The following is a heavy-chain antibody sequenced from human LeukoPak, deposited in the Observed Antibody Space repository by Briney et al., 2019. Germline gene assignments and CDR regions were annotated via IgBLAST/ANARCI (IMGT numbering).Heavy chain of an antibody. CDR1: GFIFTSNR. J-gene: IGHJ5*02. V-gene: IGHV3-7*01. D-gene: IGHD3-10*01. CDR2: IKHDGSEQ. CDR3: ARGRGPYGWFDP. Sequence: GGSLRLSCAASGFIFTSNRMNWVRQAPGEGLEWVANIKHDGSEQIYVDSVKGRFTISRDNAKNTLYLQMNSLRAEDTAVYYCARGRGPYGWFDPWGQGTLVTVSS.